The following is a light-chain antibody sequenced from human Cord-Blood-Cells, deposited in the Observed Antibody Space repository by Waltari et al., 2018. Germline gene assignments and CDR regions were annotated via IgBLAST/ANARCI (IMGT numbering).Light chain of an antibody. CDR1: SRYVGGFHY. CDR3: SSYTSSSTPWV. V-gene: IGLV2-14*01. CDR2: DVS. J-gene: IGLJ3*02. Sequence: QSALPQPASLSGSPGPSVTLSCPDTSRYVGGFHYVSWYQQHPGKAPKLMIYDVSNRPSGVSNRFSGSKSGNTASLTISGLQAEDEADYYCSSYTSSSTPWVFGGGTKLTVL.